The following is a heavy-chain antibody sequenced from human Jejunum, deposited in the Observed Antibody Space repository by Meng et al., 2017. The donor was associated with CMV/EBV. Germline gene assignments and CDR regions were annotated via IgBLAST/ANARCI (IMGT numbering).Heavy chain of an antibody. J-gene: IGHJ6*02. D-gene: IGHD3-3*01. CDR3: GRVLVFYYAMDV. CDR2: IIPVLGVA. CDR1: GSAVNSYS. V-gene: IGHV1-69*10. Sequence: SGSAVNSYSISWVRQAPGQGLEWLGEIIPVLGVAKFAQKFQGRVTITADKSTSTAYMELSSLTSEDTAGYYCGRVLVFYYAMDVWGQGTMVTVSS.